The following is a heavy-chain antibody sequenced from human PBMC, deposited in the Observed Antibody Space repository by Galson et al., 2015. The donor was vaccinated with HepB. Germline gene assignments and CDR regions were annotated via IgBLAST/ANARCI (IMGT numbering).Heavy chain of an antibody. CDR3: ARDTVFSSWYLYYYYYVDV. D-gene: IGHD6-13*01. J-gene: IGHJ6*03. CDR1: GFTFSSYS. CDR2: ISSSSSTI. V-gene: IGHV3-48*01. Sequence: SLRLSCAASGFTFSSYSMNWVRQAPGKGLEWVSYISSSSSTIYYADSVKGRFTISRDNAKNSLYLQMNSLRAEDTAVYYCARDTVFSSWYLYYYYYVDVWGKGTTVTVSS.